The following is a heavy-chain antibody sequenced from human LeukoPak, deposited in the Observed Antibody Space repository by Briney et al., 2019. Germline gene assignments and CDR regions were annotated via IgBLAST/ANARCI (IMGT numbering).Heavy chain of an antibody. J-gene: IGHJ6*02. Sequence: ASVKVSCKASGYTFTGYYMHWVRQAPGQGLEWMGWINHNSGGTNYAQKFQGRVTMTRDTSISTAYMELSRLRSDDTAVYYCARSNYDSSGYYPRPYYYGMDVWGQGTTVTVSS. CDR2: INHNSGGT. CDR3: ARSNYDSSGYYPRPYYYGMDV. D-gene: IGHD3-22*01. CDR1: GYTFTGYY. V-gene: IGHV1-2*02.